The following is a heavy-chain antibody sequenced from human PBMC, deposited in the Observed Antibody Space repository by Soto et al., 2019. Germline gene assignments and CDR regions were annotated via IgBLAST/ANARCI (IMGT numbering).Heavy chain of an antibody. J-gene: IGHJ4*02. Sequence: PGGSLRLSCSGSGFSFSSYALHWVRQAPGKRLEFVSISRAFGGGTDYADSVRARFTISRDNSKNALYLQMNSLTPADTAVYFCVKDPYGVSRSFESWGRGTLVNVSS. CDR3: VKDPYGVSRSFES. V-gene: IGHV3-64D*06. CDR2: SRAFGGGT. CDR1: GFSFSSYA. D-gene: IGHD4-17*01.